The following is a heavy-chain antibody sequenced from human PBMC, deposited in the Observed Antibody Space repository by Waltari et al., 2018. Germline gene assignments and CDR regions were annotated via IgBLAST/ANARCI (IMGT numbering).Heavy chain of an antibody. Sequence: QVQLQQWGAGLLKPSETLSLTCVVSGGSFSGYYWSWVRQPPGQGRGWIGGLNHSGRTNYNPSLKRRVTISIDTSKIQFSLKLRSVTVADTAVYYCARANTIFGVIRTWYYMDVWGKGTPVTVSS. D-gene: IGHD3-3*01. J-gene: IGHJ6*03. CDR3: ARANTIFGVIRTWYYMDV. CDR2: LNHSGRT. CDR1: GGSFSGYY. V-gene: IGHV4-34*01.